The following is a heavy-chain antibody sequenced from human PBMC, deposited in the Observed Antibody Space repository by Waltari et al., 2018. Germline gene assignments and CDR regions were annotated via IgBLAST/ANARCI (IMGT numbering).Heavy chain of an antibody. J-gene: IGHJ3*01. CDR2: TKGDGSSI. V-gene: IGHV3-74*01. CDR1: EFTFSSHW. D-gene: IGHD4-4*01. Sequence: EVQLVESGGGLVQPGGSLRRSCAASEFTFSSHWMHWVRQAPGKGLAWVSRTKGDGSSIRYADSVKGRFTISRDNAKNTLYLQMNSPRVEDTAVYYCAREIANRRQYDAFDLWGQVTMVTVSS. CDR3: AREIANRRQYDAFDL.